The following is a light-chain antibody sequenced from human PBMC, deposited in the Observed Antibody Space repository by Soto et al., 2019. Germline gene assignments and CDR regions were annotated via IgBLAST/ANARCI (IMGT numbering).Light chain of an antibody. CDR2: AAS. V-gene: IGKV1-39*01. CDR3: QQSYSMPYA. Sequence: DIQMTQSPSSLSASVGDRVTITCRASQITNNYLNWYQLKPGKAPKLLIYAASTLQTGVPPRFTGSGSGTDFTLTIISLQPEDYATYFCQQSYSMPYAFGPGTKVDIK. J-gene: IGKJ2*01. CDR1: QITNNY.